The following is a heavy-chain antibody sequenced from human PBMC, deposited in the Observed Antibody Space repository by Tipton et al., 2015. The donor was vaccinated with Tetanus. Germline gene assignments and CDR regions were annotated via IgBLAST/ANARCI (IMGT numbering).Heavy chain of an antibody. CDR3: ARERGNRGNAFDT. CDR1: GYTFTSYH. Sequence: QSGAEVKKPGASVKVSCKASGYTFTSYHMHWVRQAPGQGLDWMGTINPSGGLTGYAQKFQGRLIMTKDTATTTVYMELNSLTSEDTAVYYCARERGNRGNAFDTWGRGTMVTVSS. D-gene: IGHD3-16*01. CDR2: INPSGGLT. V-gene: IGHV1-46*01. J-gene: IGHJ3*02.